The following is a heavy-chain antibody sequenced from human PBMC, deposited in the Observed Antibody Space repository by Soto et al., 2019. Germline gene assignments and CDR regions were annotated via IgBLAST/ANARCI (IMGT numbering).Heavy chain of an antibody. CDR3: ARRNTMVRGVLYYYYYYGMDV. Sequence: SETLSLTCAVYGGSFSGYSWSWIRQPPGKGLEWIGEINHSGSTNYNPSLKSRVTISVDTSKNQFSLKLSSVTAADTAVYYCARRNTMVRGVLYYYYYYGMDVWGQGTTVTVSS. D-gene: IGHD3-10*01. CDR1: GGSFSGYS. V-gene: IGHV4-34*01. CDR2: INHSGST. J-gene: IGHJ6*02.